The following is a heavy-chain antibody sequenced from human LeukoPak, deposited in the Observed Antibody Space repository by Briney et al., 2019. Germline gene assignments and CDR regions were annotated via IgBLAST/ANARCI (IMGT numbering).Heavy chain of an antibody. CDR2: IYHTGTT. D-gene: IGHD1-1*01. CDR3: ARISDWNDFDY. Sequence: SETLSLTCTVSGYSISSDYYWGWIRQPPGKGLEWVGSIYHTGTTYYNPSLKSRVTISVDTSKNQFSLKLISVTAADTAVYYCARISDWNDFDYWGQGTLVTVSS. CDR1: GYSISSDYY. V-gene: IGHV4-38-2*02. J-gene: IGHJ4*02.